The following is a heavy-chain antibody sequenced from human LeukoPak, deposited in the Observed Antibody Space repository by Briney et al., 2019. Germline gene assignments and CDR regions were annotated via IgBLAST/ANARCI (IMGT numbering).Heavy chain of an antibody. Sequence: ASVKVSCKASGYTFTSYGISWVRQAPGQGLEWMGWISAYNGNTNYAQKLQGRVTMTTDTSTSTAYMELRSLRSDDTAVYYCVTPGIAVAGSAFDIWGQGTMVTVSS. J-gene: IGHJ3*02. D-gene: IGHD6-19*01. CDR2: ISAYNGNT. CDR3: VTPGIAVAGSAFDI. V-gene: IGHV1-18*01. CDR1: GYTFTSYG.